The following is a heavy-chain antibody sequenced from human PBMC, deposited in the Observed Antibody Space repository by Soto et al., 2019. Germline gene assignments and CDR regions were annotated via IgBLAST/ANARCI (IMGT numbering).Heavy chain of an antibody. D-gene: IGHD2-21*01. Sequence: QLQLQESGPGLVKPSETLSLTCTVSGGSISSSSYYWGWIRQPPGKGLEWIGSIYYSGSTYYNPSLKSRVTISVDTSKNQFSLKLSSVAAADTAVYYCARSPFIQFDPWGQGTLVTVSS. CDR2: IYYSGST. CDR1: GGSISSSSYY. CDR3: ARSPFIQFDP. J-gene: IGHJ5*02. V-gene: IGHV4-39*01.